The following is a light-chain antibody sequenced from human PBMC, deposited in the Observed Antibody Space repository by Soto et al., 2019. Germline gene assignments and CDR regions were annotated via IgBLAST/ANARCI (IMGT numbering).Light chain of an antibody. V-gene: IGLV1-51*02. J-gene: IGLJ2*01. CDR1: SANIGNNY. Sequence: QSALTQPPSVSAAPGQKVTISCSGSSANIGNNYVSWYQQLPRTAPKLLIYENNKRPSGIPDRFSGSKSGTSATLGITGLQTGDEADYYCGTWDSRLSAVVFGGGTKLTVL. CDR2: ENN. CDR3: GTWDSRLSAVV.